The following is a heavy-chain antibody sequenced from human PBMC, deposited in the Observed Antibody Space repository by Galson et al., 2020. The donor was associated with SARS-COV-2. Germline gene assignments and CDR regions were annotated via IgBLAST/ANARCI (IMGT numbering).Heavy chain of an antibody. CDR3: ATAPSIRGVITSYYYYDGMDV. D-gene: IGHD3-10*01. Sequence: ASVKVSCKVSGYTLTELSMHWVRQPPGKGLVWMGGFDPEDGETIYAQKFQGRVTMTEDTSTDTAYMELSSLRSEDTAVYYCATAPSIRGVITSYYYYDGMDVGGQGTTVTVS. CDR1: GYTLTELS. J-gene: IGHJ6*02. V-gene: IGHV1-24*01. CDR2: FDPEDGET.